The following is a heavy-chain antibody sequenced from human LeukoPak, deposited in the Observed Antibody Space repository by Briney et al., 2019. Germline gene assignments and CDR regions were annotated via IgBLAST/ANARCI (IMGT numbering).Heavy chain of an antibody. V-gene: IGHV4-39*07. CDR3: ARMIVVVMGAFDI. J-gene: IGHJ3*02. D-gene: IGHD3-22*01. Sequence: SETLSLTCTVSGGSISSSSYYWGWIRQPPGKGLDWIGGIYYSGSTYYNPSLKSRVTISVDTSKNQFSLKLSSVTAADTAVYYCARMIVVVMGAFDIWGQGTMVTVSS. CDR1: GGSISSSSYY. CDR2: IYYSGST.